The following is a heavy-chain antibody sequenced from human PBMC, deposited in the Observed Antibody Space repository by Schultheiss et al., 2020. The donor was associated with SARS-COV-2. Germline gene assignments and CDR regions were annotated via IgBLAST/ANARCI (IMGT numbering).Heavy chain of an antibody. D-gene: IGHD3-22*01. J-gene: IGHJ4*02. Sequence: GGSLRLSCAASGFTFSNAWMSWVRQAPGKGLEWVGRIKSKTDGGTTDYAAPVKGRFTISRDDSKSIAYLQMNSLRAEDTAVYYCARVGYYDSSGYTFDYWGQGTLVTVSS. CDR3: ARVGYYDSSGYTFDY. CDR2: IKSKTDGGTT. CDR1: GFTFSNAW. V-gene: IGHV3-15*01.